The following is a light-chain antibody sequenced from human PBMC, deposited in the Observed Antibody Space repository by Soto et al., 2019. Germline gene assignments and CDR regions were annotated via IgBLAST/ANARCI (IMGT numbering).Light chain of an antibody. Sequence: QSVLTQPASVSGSPGQSIAISCTGTSSDVGGYSYVSWYQQQPGKAPKLMIYDVSKRPSGVPDRFSGSKSGNTASLTISGLQAEDEADYYCCSYAGSYTYVFGTGTKVTVL. V-gene: IGLV2-11*01. CDR3: CSYAGSYTYV. CDR2: DVS. J-gene: IGLJ1*01. CDR1: SSDVGGYSY.